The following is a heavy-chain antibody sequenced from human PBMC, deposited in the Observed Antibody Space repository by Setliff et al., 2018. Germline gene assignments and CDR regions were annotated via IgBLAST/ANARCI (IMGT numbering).Heavy chain of an antibody. Sequence: PGGSLRLSCVASGFAFSTYGMHWVRQAPGKGLEWVAFIRYDGSYKYYEDSVKGRFTISRDNSENTLDLQMNSLRVEDTAVYYCAKEILARRGPVYDSSALAFDYWGQGTLVTVSS. CDR3: AKEILARRGPVYDSSALAFDY. J-gene: IGHJ4*01. CDR1: GFAFSTYG. V-gene: IGHV3-30*02. D-gene: IGHD3-22*01. CDR2: IRYDGSYK.